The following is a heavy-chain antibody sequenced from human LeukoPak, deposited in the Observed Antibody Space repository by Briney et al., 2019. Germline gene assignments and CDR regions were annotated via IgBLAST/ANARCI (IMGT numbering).Heavy chain of an antibody. Sequence: ASVKVSCKASGYTFTSYDINWVRRATGQGLEWMGWMNPNSGNTGYAQKFQGRVTITRNTSISTAYMELSSLRSEDTAVYYCARLMVGDAFDIWGQGTMVTVSS. D-gene: IGHD3-10*02. V-gene: IGHV1-8*03. CDR1: GYTFTSYD. CDR3: ARLMVGDAFDI. CDR2: MNPNSGNT. J-gene: IGHJ3*02.